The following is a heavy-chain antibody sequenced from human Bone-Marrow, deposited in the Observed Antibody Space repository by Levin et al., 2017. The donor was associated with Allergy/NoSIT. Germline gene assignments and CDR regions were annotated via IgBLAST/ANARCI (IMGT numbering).Heavy chain of an antibody. CDR1: GGSISSNNYY. V-gene: IGHV4-39*01. D-gene: IGHD3-10*01. Sequence: KPSETLSLTCTVSGGSISSNNYYWGWVRQPPGKGLEWIGTINYSGTTFYNPSLESRITISVDTSKNQFSLKLSTVTAADTAVYFCVIRNVLVWLGELSWGQGALVTVSS. J-gene: IGHJ5*02. CDR2: INYSGTT. CDR3: VIRNVLVWLGELS.